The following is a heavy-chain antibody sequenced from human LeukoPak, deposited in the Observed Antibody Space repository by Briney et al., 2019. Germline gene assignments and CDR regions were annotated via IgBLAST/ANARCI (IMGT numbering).Heavy chain of an antibody. CDR2: MNPNSGNT. CDR1: GYTFTSYD. V-gene: IGHV1-8*01. J-gene: IGHJ5*02. Sequence: ASVKVSCKASGYTFTSYDINWVRQATGQGPEWMGWMNPNSGNTGYAQKFQGRVTMTRNTSISTAYMELSSLRSEDTAVYYCARVDYGDYGFDPWGQGTLVTVSS. D-gene: IGHD4-17*01. CDR3: ARVDYGDYGFDP.